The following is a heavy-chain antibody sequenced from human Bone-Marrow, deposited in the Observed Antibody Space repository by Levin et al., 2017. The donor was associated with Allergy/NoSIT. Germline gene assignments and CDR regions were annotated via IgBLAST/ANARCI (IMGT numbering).Heavy chain of an antibody. Sequence: GESLKISCKASGYTFTGYYMHWVRQAPGQGLEWMGWINPNSGGTNYAQKFQGRVTMTRDTSISTAYMELSRLRSDDTAVYYCAGSGKDIVVVPAASSPPYDYGMDVWGQGTTVTVSS. D-gene: IGHD2-2*01. J-gene: IGHJ6*02. CDR1: GYTFTGYY. V-gene: IGHV1-2*02. CDR2: INPNSGGT. CDR3: AGSGKDIVVVPAASSPPYDYGMDV.